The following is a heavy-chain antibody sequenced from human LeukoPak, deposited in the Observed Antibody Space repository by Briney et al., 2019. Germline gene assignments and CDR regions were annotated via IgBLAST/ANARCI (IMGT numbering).Heavy chain of an antibody. V-gene: IGHV3-30*02. CDR2: IRYDGSNK. D-gene: IGHD3-3*01. J-gene: IGHJ6*03. CDR1: GFTFISYG. CDR3: AKDSGYDFWSGYYYYYYYYMDV. Sequence: GGSLKLSCAASGFTFISYGMHWVRQAPGKGLERVAFIRYDGSNKYYADSVKGSFTISRDNSKNTLYPQLNSLRAEDTAVYYRAKDSGYDFWSGYYYYYYYYMDVWGKGTTVTVSS.